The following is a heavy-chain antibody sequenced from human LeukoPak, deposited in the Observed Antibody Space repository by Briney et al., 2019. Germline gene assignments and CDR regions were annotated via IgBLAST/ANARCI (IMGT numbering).Heavy chain of an antibody. V-gene: IGHV3-23*01. CDR2: LSSSGGST. Sequence: GGSLRLSCAASGFFFSNYDMNWVRQAPGKGLEWVSGLSSSGGSTFYADSVKGRFTISRDNSKNTVYLQMNSLRGEDTAIYYRARGVTVTTDFWGQGTLVTVSS. CDR1: GFFFSNYD. J-gene: IGHJ4*02. D-gene: IGHD4-17*01. CDR3: ARGVTVTTDF.